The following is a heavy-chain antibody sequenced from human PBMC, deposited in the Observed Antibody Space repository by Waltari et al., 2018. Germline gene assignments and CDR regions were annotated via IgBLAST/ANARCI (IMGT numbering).Heavy chain of an antibody. D-gene: IGHD1-26*01. J-gene: IGHJ4*02. V-gene: IGHV1-18*01. CDR3: ARETVGPRGIDY. CDR1: GYTFINYG. Sequence: QVQLVQSGAEVKKPGASLKVSCKASGYTFINYGISWVRQAPGQGLEWMGWNSVANGDTKYVQNFQGRVSMTTDTSTCTAYMELWSLGLDDPAVYHCARETVGPRGIDYWGQGTLVTVSS. CDR2: NSVANGDT.